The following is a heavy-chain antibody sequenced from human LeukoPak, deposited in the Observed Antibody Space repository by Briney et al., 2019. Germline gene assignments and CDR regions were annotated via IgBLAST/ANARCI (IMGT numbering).Heavy chain of an antibody. Sequence: SETLSLTCTVSGGSISSYYWSWIRQPPGKGLEWIGEINHSGSTNYNPSLKSRVTISVDTSKNQFSLKLSSVTAADTAVYYCARGRAIAAAGTRYYYYYYMDVWGKGTTVTVSS. D-gene: IGHD6-13*01. V-gene: IGHV4-34*01. CDR3: ARGRAIAAAGTRYYYYYYMDV. CDR2: INHSGST. CDR1: GGSISSYY. J-gene: IGHJ6*03.